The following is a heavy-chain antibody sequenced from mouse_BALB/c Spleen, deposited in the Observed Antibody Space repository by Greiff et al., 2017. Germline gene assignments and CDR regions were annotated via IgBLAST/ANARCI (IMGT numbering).Heavy chain of an antibody. Sequence: EVKLVESGGGLVKPGGSLKLSCAASGFTFSSYGMSWVRQTPDKRLELVATINSNGGSTYYPDSVKGRFTISRDNAKNTLYLQMSSLKSEDTAMYYCARDLLLRYQRGFAYWGQGTLVTVSA. CDR3: ARDLLLRYQRGFAY. V-gene: IGHV5-6-3*01. CDR2: INSNGGST. D-gene: IGHD1-1*01. CDR1: GFTFSSYG. J-gene: IGHJ3*01.